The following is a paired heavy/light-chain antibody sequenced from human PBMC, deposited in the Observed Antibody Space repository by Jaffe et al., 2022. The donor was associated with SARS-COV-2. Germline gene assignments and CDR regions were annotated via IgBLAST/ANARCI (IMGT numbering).Heavy chain of an antibody. CDR1: GGTFSGYA. D-gene: IGHD2-21*01. Sequence: QVRLVQSGAEVKKPGSSVKVSCKASGGTFSGYAINWVRQAPGQGLEWMGGIIPMFGTSNYAQKFQGRVTITADESTRTAYVELTSLRSEDTATYYCARGIFLEDEGYYYFFYMDVWGKGTTVTVSS. CDR3: ARGIFLEDEGYYYFFYMDV. CDR2: IIPMFGTS. J-gene: IGHJ6*03. V-gene: IGHV1-69*01.
Light chain of an antibody. CDR3: MQAPQTS. J-gene: IGKJ1*01. V-gene: IGKV2-28*01. Sequence: DIVMTQSPLSLPVTPGEPASISCRSSQSLLHSNGHNYLDWYLQKPGQSPQLLIYLGSIRASGVPDRFSGSGSGTDFTLKISRVEAEDVGVYYCMQAPQTSFGQGTKVEIK. CDR2: LGS. CDR1: QSLLHSNGHNY.